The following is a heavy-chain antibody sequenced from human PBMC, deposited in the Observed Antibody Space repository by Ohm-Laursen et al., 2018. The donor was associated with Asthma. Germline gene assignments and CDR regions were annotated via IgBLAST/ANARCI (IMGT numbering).Heavy chain of an antibody. Sequence: ASVKVSCKSSGYTFSSYGISWVRQAPGQGLEWMGWIGAYNGDTNYAQRFQGRITLTTDTFTSTAYMELRSLRSDDTAVYYCTRDISYGDDTFDYWGQGTLVTVSS. CDR3: TRDISYGDDTFDY. J-gene: IGHJ4*02. CDR1: GYTFSSYG. D-gene: IGHD4-17*01. V-gene: IGHV1-18*01. CDR2: IGAYNGDT.